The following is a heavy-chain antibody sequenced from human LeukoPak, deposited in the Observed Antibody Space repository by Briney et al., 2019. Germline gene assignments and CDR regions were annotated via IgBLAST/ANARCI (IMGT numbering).Heavy chain of an antibody. J-gene: IGHJ4*02. CDR1: GFTFSSYA. CDR2: ISGSGGST. D-gene: IGHD3-22*01. CDR3: AKDSSYYDSSGYYPNPADY. Sequence: GGSLRLSCAASGFTFSSYAMSWVRQAPGKGLEWVSAISGSGGSTYYADSVKGRFTISRDNSKNTLYLQMTSLRAEDTAVYYCAKDSSYYDSSGYYPNPADYWGQGTLVTVSS. V-gene: IGHV3-23*01.